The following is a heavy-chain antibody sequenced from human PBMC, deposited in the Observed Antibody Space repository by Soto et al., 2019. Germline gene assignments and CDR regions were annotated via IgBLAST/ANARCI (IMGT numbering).Heavy chain of an antibody. Sequence: SETLSLTCTVSGGSMSTYYWSWIRQPPGKGLEWIGYISYSGSTSHNPSPKSRVTISGDTSKNQFSLKLNSVTAADTAVYYCARVSSGWSNYFDYWGQGTPVTVSS. D-gene: IGHD6-13*01. J-gene: IGHJ4*02. CDR3: ARVSSGWSNYFDY. CDR1: GGSMSTYY. V-gene: IGHV4-59*01. CDR2: ISYSGST.